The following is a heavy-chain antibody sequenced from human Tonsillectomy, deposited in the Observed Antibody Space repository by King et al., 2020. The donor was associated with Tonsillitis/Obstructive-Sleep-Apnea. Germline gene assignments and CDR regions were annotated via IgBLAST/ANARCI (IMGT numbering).Heavy chain of an antibody. CDR1: GFTFSSYG. CDR2: ISYDGSNK. CDR3: AKDRWLQLVGYFDY. D-gene: IGHD5-24*01. J-gene: IGHJ4*02. Sequence: VQLVESGGGVVQPGRSLRLSCAASGFTFSSYGMHWVRQAPGQGLEWVAVISYDGSNKYYADSVKGRFTISRDNSQNTLYLQMNSLRAEDTAVYYCAKDRWLQLVGYFDYWGQGTLVTVSS. V-gene: IGHV3-30*18.